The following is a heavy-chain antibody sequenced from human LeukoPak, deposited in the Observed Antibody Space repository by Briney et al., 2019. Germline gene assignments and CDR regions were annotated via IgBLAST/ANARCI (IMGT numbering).Heavy chain of an antibody. CDR3: ARGLKRGQRNWFDP. Sequence: PGGSLRLSCAASGFTFSSYSMNWVRQAPGKGLEWVSYISSSSSTIYYADSVKGRFTISRDNAKNSLYLQMNSLRAEDTAVYYCARGLKRGQRNWFDPWGQGTLVTVSS. CDR2: ISSSSSTI. D-gene: IGHD5-12*01. CDR1: GFTFSSYS. V-gene: IGHV3-48*04. J-gene: IGHJ5*02.